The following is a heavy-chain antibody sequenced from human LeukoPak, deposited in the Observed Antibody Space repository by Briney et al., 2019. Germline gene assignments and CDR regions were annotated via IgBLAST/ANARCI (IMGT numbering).Heavy chain of an antibody. CDR1: GGLISRIEYY. J-gene: IGHJ4*02. Sequence: PSETLSLTCTVSGGLISRIEYYWSWIRQSPVKGLEWLGHIYHTGTTLYSPHLNNRLTVSVDSSRNQFSLTLNSMTAADTAVYYCASVSVWELATHPGGSFDYWGRGILVTVSS. CDR2: IYHTGTT. V-gene: IGHV4-30-4*01. CDR3: ASVSVWELATHPGGSFDY. D-gene: IGHD1-26*01.